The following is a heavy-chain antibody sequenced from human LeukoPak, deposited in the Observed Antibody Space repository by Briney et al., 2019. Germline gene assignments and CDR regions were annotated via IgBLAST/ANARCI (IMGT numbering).Heavy chain of an antibody. J-gene: IGHJ4*02. CDR2: ISAYNGNT. Sequence: ASVKVSCKASGYTFTSYGISWVRQAPGQGLEWMGWISAYNGNTNYAQKLQGRVTMTTGTSTSTAYMELRSLRSDDTAVYYCAREETCSGGSCSDYWGQGTLVTVSS. V-gene: IGHV1-18*01. CDR1: GYTFTSYG. D-gene: IGHD2-15*01. CDR3: AREETCSGGSCSDY.